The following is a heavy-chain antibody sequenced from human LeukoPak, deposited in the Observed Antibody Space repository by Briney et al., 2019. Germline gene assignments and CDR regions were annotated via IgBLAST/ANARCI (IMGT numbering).Heavy chain of an antibody. J-gene: IGHJ5*02. CDR3: AKDRGLMTTVTTSWFDP. Sequence: GGSLRLSCAASGFTFSSYSMNWVRQAPGKGLEWVSSISSSSSYIYYADSVKGRFTISRDNSKNTLYLQMNSLRAEDTAVYYCAKDRGLMTTVTTSWFDPWGQGTLVTVSS. V-gene: IGHV3-21*01. CDR2: ISSSSSYI. D-gene: IGHD4-17*01. CDR1: GFTFSSYS.